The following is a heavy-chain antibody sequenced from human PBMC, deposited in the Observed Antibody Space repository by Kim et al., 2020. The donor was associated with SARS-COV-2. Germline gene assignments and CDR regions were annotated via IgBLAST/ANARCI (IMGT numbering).Heavy chain of an antibody. J-gene: IGHJ4*02. D-gene: IGHD3-3*01. V-gene: IGHV4-59*13. Sequence: SETLSLTCTVSGGSISSYYWSWIRQPPGKGLEWIGYIYYSGSTNSNPSLKSRVTISVDTSKNQFSLKLSSVTAADTAVYYCARAPPATIFGVVTAFDYWGQGTLVTVSS. CDR1: GGSISSYY. CDR2: IYYSGST. CDR3: ARAPPATIFGVVTAFDY.